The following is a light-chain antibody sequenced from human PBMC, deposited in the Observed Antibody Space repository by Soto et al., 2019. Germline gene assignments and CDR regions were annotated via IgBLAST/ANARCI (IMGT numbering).Light chain of an antibody. CDR2: GAS. V-gene: IGKV3-20*01. CDR3: HQYDSWT. J-gene: IGKJ1*01. Sequence: EIVLTQSPGTLSLSPGERATLSCRASQSFNSIYLAWYQQKPGQAPRLLIYGASSRATGIPDRFSGSVSGTDFTLTISRLEPEDFAVYYCHQYDSWTFGQGTKVDIK. CDR1: QSFNSIY.